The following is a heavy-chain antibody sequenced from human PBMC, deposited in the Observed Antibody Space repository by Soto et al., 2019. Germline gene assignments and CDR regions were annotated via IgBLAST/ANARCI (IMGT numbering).Heavy chain of an antibody. Sequence: QVQLVQSGAEVKKPGSSVKVSCKASGGTFSSYTISWVRQAPGQGLEWMGRIIPILGIANYAQKFQGRVTITADKSTSTAYMELSSLRSEDTAVYYCARGRRSGYYTGDGSYYWGQGTLVTVSS. CDR1: GGTFSSYT. CDR3: ARGRRSGYYTGDGSYY. J-gene: IGHJ4*02. D-gene: IGHD3-3*01. CDR2: IIPILGIA. V-gene: IGHV1-69*02.